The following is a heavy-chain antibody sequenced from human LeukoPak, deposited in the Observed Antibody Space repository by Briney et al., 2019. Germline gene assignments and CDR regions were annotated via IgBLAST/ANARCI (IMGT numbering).Heavy chain of an antibody. D-gene: IGHD2-15*01. CDR3: AKELAVAAIDDAFDI. J-gene: IGHJ3*02. Sequence: ASVKVSCKASGGTFSSYAMSWVRQAPGKGLEWVSAISGSGGSTYYADSVKGRFAISRDNSKNTLYLQMNSLRAEDTAVYYCAKELAVAAIDDAFDIWGQGTMVTVSS. CDR1: GGTFSSYA. CDR2: ISGSGGST. V-gene: IGHV3-23*01.